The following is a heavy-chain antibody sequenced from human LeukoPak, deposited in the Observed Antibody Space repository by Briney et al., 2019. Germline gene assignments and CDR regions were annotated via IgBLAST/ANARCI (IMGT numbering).Heavy chain of an antibody. J-gene: IGHJ4*02. CDR2: ISSSGST. V-gene: IGHV4-59*08. CDR3: ARHLRKETYSYYFDF. D-gene: IGHD4-11*01. CDR1: ACSISHNY. Sequence: SETLSLTCTIHACSISHNYWSSIRQPPRKGLEWIGYISSSGSTNYNPSLQSRVTISVDMSNNQFSLNLSSVTAADTALYYCARHLRKETYSYYFDFWGQGTLVTVSS.